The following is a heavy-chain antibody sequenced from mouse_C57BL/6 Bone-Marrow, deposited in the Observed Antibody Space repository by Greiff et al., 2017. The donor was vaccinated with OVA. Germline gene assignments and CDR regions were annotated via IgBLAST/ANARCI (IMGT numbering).Heavy chain of an antibody. Sequence: QVQLQQSGAELAKPGASVKLSCKASGYTFTNYWIGWAKQRPGHGLEWIGDIYPGGGYTNYNEKFKGKATLTADKSSSTAYMQFSSLTSEDSAIYYCAVYGSSYGFDVWGTGTTVTVSS. V-gene: IGHV1-63*01. D-gene: IGHD1-1*01. CDR2: IYPGGGYT. CDR1: GYTFTNYW. CDR3: AVYGSSYGFDV. J-gene: IGHJ1*03.